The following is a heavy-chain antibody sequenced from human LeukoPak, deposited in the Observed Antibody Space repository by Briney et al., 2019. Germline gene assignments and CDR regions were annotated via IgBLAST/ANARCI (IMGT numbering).Heavy chain of an antibody. CDR1: GFTLSSGYW. CDR3: SKSDWFDP. CDR2: FRSDGSDT. Sequence: GGSLRLSCAASGFTLSSGYWMHWVRQVPGKGLVWVSCFRSDGSDTTYADSVKGRFTISRDNAKNTLYLQMNSLRDDDTAVYYCSKSDWFDPWGQGTLVTVSS. V-gene: IGHV3-74*01. J-gene: IGHJ5*02.